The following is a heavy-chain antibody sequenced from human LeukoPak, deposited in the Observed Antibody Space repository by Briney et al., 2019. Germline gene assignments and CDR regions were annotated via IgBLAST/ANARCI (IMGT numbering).Heavy chain of an antibody. CDR1: GFTFSSYG. D-gene: IGHD5-18*01. CDR2: ISGSGGST. CDR3: ARGRGYSYGYGY. J-gene: IGHJ4*02. V-gene: IGHV3-23*01. Sequence: PGGTLRLSCAASGFTFSSYGMSWVRQAPGKGLEWVSAISGSGGSTYYADSVKGRFTISRDNSKNTLYLQMNSLRAEDTAVYYCARGRGYSYGYGYWGQGTLVTVSS.